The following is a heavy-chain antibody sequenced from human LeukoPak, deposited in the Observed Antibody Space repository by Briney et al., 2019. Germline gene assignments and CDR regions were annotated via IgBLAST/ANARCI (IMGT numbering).Heavy chain of an antibody. Sequence: SDTLSLICAVSGYSLSCKHWLGWIRQPPGKGLEWIGYIFYAGSTYYNPSLKSRVTMSVDTSKNQFSLRLSSVTAVDTAVYYCARIGPIIEAAWFDYSGHVTLVSVSS. J-gene: IGHJ4*01. CDR3: ARIGPIIEAAWFDY. CDR1: GYSLSCKHW. D-gene: IGHD2-15*01. V-gene: IGHV4-28*01. CDR2: IFYAGST.